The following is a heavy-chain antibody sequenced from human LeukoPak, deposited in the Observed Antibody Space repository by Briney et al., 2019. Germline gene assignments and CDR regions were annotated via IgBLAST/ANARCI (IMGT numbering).Heavy chain of an antibody. CDR1: GYTFTSYY. D-gene: IGHD2-15*01. CDR3: ARSWRFCSGDSCYPIDY. V-gene: IGHV1-46*01. J-gene: IGHJ4*02. CDR2: INPSGGST. Sequence: GASVKVSCKASGYTFTSYYMHWVRQAPGQGLEWMGIINPSGGSTSYAQKFQGRVTMTRDTSTSTVYMELSRLRSDDTAVYYCARSWRFCSGDSCYPIDYWGQGTLVTVSS.